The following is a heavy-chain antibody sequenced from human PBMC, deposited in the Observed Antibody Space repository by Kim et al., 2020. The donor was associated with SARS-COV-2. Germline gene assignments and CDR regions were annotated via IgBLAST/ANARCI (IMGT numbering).Heavy chain of an antibody. V-gene: IGHV1-2*06. J-gene: IGHJ4*02. CDR1: GYKFTDFY. Sequence: ASVKVSCKTSGYKFTDFYIQWVRQAPGQGLEWLGQLNPNSGRAHFAQNFQDRVTMTRDTSISTAYLDLGSLTSDDTAVYYCARGGAEFDHWGQGTLVTVSA. CDR3: ARGGAEFDH. CDR2: LNPNSGRA. D-gene: IGHD3-16*01.